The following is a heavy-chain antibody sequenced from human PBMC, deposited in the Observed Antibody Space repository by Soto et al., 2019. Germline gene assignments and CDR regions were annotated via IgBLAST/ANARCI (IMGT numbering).Heavy chain of an antibody. J-gene: IGHJ6*02. D-gene: IGHD6-13*01. Sequence: QVQLVESGGGVVQPGRSLRLSCEASGFTFSSYGMHWVRQAPGKGLEWVAVIWYDGSNKYYADSVKGRFTISRDNSKNTLYLQMNSLRAEDTAVYYCARDIRSSPTLYGMDVWGQGTTVTVSS. CDR3: ARDIRSSPTLYGMDV. CDR2: IWYDGSNK. V-gene: IGHV3-33*01. CDR1: GFTFSSYG.